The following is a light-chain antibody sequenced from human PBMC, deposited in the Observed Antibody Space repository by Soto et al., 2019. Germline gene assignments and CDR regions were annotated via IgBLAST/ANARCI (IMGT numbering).Light chain of an antibody. CDR3: CSYAGSSTPV. CDR1: SSDVGSYNL. CDR2: EGS. Sequence: QSALTQPASVSGSPGQSITISGTGTSSDVGSYNLVSWYQQHPGKAPKLMIYEGSKRPSGVSNRFAGSKSGNTASLPISGLQAEDEADYYCCSYAGSSTPVFGGGTQLTVL. J-gene: IGLJ7*01. V-gene: IGLV2-23*01.